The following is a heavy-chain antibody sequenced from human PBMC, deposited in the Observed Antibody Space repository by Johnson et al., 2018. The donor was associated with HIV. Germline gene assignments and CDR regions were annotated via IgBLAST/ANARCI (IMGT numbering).Heavy chain of an antibody. CDR1: GFTFSSYA. Sequence: QVLLVESGGGVVQPGRSLRLSCAASGFTFSSYAMHWVRQALGKGLAWGAVIQYDGSNKYYADSVRGRFTISRDNSKNTLYLKMNSLRAEDTVVYYCARAYSGSYIKEAFDIGGQGTMVTVSS. V-gene: IGHV3-30-3*01. D-gene: IGHD1-26*01. CDR2: IQYDGSNK. J-gene: IGHJ3*02. CDR3: ARAYSGSYIKEAFDI.